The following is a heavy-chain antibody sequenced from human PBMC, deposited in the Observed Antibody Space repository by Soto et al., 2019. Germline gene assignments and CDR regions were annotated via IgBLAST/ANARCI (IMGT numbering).Heavy chain of an antibody. CDR2: TYYRPIWQN. CDR1: GDSVSSNSAV. D-gene: IGHD6-6*01. J-gene: IGHJ5*02. CDR3: ARLVGNSWLDH. V-gene: IGHV6-1*01. Sequence: SQTLSLTCAISGDSVSSNSAVWNWIRQSPSRGLEWLGRTYYRPIWQNEYALSVKSRMTINPDASKNQFSLQLNSVTPEDTAMYYCARLVGNSWLDHWGQGTLVTVSS.